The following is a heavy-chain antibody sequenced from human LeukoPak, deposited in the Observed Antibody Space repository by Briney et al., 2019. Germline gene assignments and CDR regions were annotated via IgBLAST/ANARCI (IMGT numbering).Heavy chain of an antibody. CDR2: IIPIFGTA. D-gene: IGHD6-19*01. J-gene: IGHJ4*02. V-gene: IGHV1-69*06. Sequence: GASVKVSCKASGGTFSSYAISWVRQAPGQGLEWMGGIIPIFGTANYAQKFQGRVTITADKSTSTAYMELSSLRSEDTAVYYCASQGIAVAGPDYWGQGTLVTVSS. CDR3: ASQGIAVAGPDY. CDR1: GGTFSSYA.